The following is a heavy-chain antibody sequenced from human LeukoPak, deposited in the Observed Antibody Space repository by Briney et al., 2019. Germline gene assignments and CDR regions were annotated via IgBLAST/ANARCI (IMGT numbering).Heavy chain of an antibody. D-gene: IGHD3-9*01. J-gene: IGHJ4*02. CDR3: ARDGLGHYDILTGFRPPSDY. CDR2: IIPIFGTA. CDR1: GGTFSSYA. Sequence: SVKVSCKASGGTFSSYAISWVRQAPGQGLEWMGGIIPIFGTANYAQKFQGRVTITADESTSTAYMELSSLRSEDTAVYYCARDGLGHYDILTGFRPPSDYWGQGTLVTVSS. V-gene: IGHV1-69*13.